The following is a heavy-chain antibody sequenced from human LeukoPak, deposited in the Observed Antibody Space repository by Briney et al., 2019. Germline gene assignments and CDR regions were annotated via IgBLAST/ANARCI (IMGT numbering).Heavy chain of an antibody. CDR2: MNPNSGNT. V-gene: IGHV1-8*03. CDR1: GYTFTSHD. D-gene: IGHD5-24*01. Sequence: ASVKVSCKASGYTFTSHDINWVRQATGQGLEWMGWMNPNSGNTGHAQKFQGRVTFTRNTSISTAYMELSSLRSEDTAVYYCARATHTRDGYNQWGRFRFDPWGQGTLVTVSS. J-gene: IGHJ5*02. CDR3: ARATHTRDGYNQWGRFRFDP.